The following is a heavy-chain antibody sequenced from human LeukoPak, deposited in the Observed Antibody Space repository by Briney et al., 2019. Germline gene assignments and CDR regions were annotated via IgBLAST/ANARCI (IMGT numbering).Heavy chain of an antibody. CDR2: ISSSSSYI. D-gene: IGHD6-13*01. J-gene: IGHJ5*02. CDR1: GFTFSSYS. CDR3: ARGIPGYSSSWYRGAYISGNWFDP. V-gene: IGHV3-21*01. Sequence: GGSLRLSCAASGFTFSSYSMNWVRQAPGKGLEWVSSISSSSSYIYYADSVKGRFTISRDNAKNSLYLQMNSLRAEDTAVYYCARGIPGYSSSWYRGAYISGNWFDPWGQGTLVTVSS.